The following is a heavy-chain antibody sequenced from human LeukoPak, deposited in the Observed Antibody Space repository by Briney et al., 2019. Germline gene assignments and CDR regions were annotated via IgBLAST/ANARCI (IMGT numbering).Heavy chain of an antibody. J-gene: IGHJ4*02. V-gene: IGHV3-23*01. D-gene: IGHD3-22*01. CDR3: ASTDYYDSSDYYSEPFDY. CDR1: GFTFSSYA. CDR2: ISGSGGST. Sequence: GGSLRLSCAASGFTFSSYAMSWVRQAPGKGLEWVSAISGSGGSTYYADSVKGRFTISRDNSKNTLYLQMNSLRAEDTAVYYCASTDYYDSSDYYSEPFDYWGQGTLVTVSS.